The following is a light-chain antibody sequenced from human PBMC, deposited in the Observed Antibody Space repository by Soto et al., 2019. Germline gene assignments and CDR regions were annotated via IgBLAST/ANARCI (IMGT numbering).Light chain of an antibody. Sequence: QSVLTQPASVSGSTGQSITSSCTGTSSDVGGYFYVSWYQQHPGKAPKLIIYEVSNRPSAVSDRFSGSKSGNTASLTISGLQPEDEADSYCSSYTSRSSHVFGTGSQVSVL. CDR2: EVS. J-gene: IGLJ1*01. CDR3: SSYTSRSSHV. V-gene: IGLV2-14*01. CDR1: SSDVGGYFY.